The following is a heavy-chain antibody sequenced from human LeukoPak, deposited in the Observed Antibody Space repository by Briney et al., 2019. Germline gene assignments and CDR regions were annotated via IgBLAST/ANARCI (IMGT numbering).Heavy chain of an antibody. CDR2: INHSGST. V-gene: IGHV4-34*01. D-gene: IGHD1-26*01. Sequence: SEILSLTCAVYGGSFSGYYWSWIRQPPGKGLEWIGEINHSGSTNYNPSLKSRVTISVDTSKNQFSLKLSSVTAADTAVYYCARGPFAGATTTRTRFGFDYWGQGTLVTVSS. CDR3: ARGPFAGATTTRTRFGFDY. J-gene: IGHJ4*02. CDR1: GGSFSGYY.